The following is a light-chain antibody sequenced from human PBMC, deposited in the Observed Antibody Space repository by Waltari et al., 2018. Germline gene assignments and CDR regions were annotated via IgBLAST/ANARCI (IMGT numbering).Light chain of an antibody. Sequence: EMLLTQSPGTLSLSPGEGATLSCRASQSVSRSLAWYQQKPGQAPRLLIYDASTRATGIPDRFSGSGSGTDFSLTISRLEPEDFAVYYCQKYVSLPATFGQGTTVEIK. J-gene: IGKJ1*01. CDR2: DAS. CDR1: QSVSRS. V-gene: IGKV3-20*01. CDR3: QKYVSLPAT.